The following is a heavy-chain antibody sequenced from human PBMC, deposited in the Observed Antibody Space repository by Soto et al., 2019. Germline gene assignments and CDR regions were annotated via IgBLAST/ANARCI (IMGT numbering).Heavy chain of an antibody. D-gene: IGHD6-13*01. J-gene: IGHJ4*02. CDR3: AKEAAAGIDY. Sequence: RRLSCAASGFTFDDYTMHWVRQAPGKGLEWVSLISWDGGSTYYADSVKGRLTISRDNSKNSLYLQMNSLRTEDTALYYCAKEAAAGIDYWGQGTLVTVSS. V-gene: IGHV3-43*01. CDR2: ISWDGGST. CDR1: GFTFDDYT.